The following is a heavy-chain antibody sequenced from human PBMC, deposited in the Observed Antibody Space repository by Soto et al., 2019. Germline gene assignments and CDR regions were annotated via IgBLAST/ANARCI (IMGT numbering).Heavy chain of an antibody. CDR1: GYTFVRYS. CDR2: INAGNGNT. V-gene: IGHV1-3*01. CDR3: ARGSHIVVVTANPSPFDY. Sequence: SVKVDWKAAGYTFVRYSVHWVRQAPGQRLEWMGCINAGNGNTKYSQKFQGRVTITRDTSASTAYMELSSLRSEDTAVYYCARGSHIVVVTANPSPFDYWGQGTLVTVSS. D-gene: IGHD2-21*02. J-gene: IGHJ4*02.